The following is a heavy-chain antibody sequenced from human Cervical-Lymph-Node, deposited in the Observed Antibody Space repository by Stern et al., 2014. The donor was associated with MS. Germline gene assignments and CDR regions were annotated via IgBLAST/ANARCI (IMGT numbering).Heavy chain of an antibody. CDR1: GFAVSWNY. J-gene: IGHJ4*02. D-gene: IGHD1-14*01. V-gene: IGHV3-53*01. Sequence: EVQLVESGGGLTQPGGSLRLSCAASGFAVSWNYMSWVRQAPGKGLECVSLLYSSGSTFYADSVKGRFTISRDNSKNTLYLQMSSLRAEDTAVYYCARGLGITGLNFDYWGQGTLVTVSS. CDR3: ARGLGITGLNFDY. CDR2: LYSSGST.